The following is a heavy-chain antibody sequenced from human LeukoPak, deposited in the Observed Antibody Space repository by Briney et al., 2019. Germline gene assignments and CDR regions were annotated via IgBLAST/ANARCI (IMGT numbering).Heavy chain of an antibody. J-gene: IGHJ4*02. V-gene: IGHV4-59*01. CDR3: AREGRGNSEDYFDY. D-gene: IGHD1/OR15-1a*01. Sequence: SETLSLTCTVSGGSISSYYWSWIRQPPGKGLEWIGYIYYSGSTNYNPSLKSRVTISVDTSKNQFSLKLSSVTAADTAVYYCAREGRGNSEDYFDYWGQGTLVTVSS. CDR2: IYYSGST. CDR1: GGSISSYY.